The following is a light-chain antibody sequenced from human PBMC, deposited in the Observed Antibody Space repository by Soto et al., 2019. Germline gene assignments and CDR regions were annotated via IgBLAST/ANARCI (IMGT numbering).Light chain of an antibody. Sequence: DIQMTQSPSSLSASVGDRVTITCRASQSISSYLNWYQQKPGKAPKLLIYAASSLQSGVPSRFSGSGSGTDFTLTISSLQPEDFATYYCQQSYSTRRSMYTFGQGTKLEIK. J-gene: IGKJ2*01. V-gene: IGKV1-39*01. CDR2: AAS. CDR1: QSISSY. CDR3: QQSYSTRRSMYT.